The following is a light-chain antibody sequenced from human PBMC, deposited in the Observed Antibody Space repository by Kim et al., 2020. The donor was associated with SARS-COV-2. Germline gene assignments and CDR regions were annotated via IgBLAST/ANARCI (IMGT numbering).Light chain of an antibody. CDR3: QQFNSNPR. V-gene: IGKV1-9*01. CDR2: AAS. CDR1: QDISSY. Sequence: IQLTQSPSSLSASVGDRVTITCRASQDISSYLAWYQQKPGKAPKLLVYAASNLPSEIPSRFSGSGSGTDFTLTISSLQPEDFATYYCQQFNSNPRFGGGTKVDIK. J-gene: IGKJ4*02.